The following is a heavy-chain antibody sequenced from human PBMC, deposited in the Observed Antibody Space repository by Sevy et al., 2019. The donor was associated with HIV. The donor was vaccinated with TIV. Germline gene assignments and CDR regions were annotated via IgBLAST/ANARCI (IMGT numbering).Heavy chain of an antibody. D-gene: IGHD5-18*01. CDR3: RKWIPQSLRDY. CDR1: GFTFSSYW. J-gene: IGHJ4*02. CDR2: IKPSGSEK. Sequence: GGSLRLSCAASGFTFSSYWMTWVRQAPGKRPEWVADIKPSGSEKKYVDSVKGRFTVSRDNAKNIPYLPMNSLRVEDMDVYYCRKWIPQSLRDYWGQGTLVTVSS. V-gene: IGHV3-7*01.